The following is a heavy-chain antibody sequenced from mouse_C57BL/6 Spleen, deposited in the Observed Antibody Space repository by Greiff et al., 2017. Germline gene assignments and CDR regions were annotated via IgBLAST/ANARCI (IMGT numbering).Heavy chain of an antibody. Sequence: QVQLQQSGAELVRPGSSVKLSCKASGYTFTSYWMEWVKQRPGQGLEWIGNIYPSDSETHYNQKFKDKATLTVDKSSSTAYMQLSSLTSEDSAVYYCARYGITLDYWGQGTTLTVSS. CDR3: ARYGITLDY. CDR1: GYTFTSYW. CDR2: IYPSDSET. V-gene: IGHV1-61*01. D-gene: IGHD1-1*01. J-gene: IGHJ2*01.